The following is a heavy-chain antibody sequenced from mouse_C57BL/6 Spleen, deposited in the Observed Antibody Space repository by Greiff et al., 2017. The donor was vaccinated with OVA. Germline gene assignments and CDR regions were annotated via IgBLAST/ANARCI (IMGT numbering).Heavy chain of an antibody. D-gene: IGHD2-4*01. CDR2: IYPGDGDT. CDR3: AKHDYARPWVDY. J-gene: IGHJ3*01. Sequence: QVQLQQSGPELVKPGASVTIPCKASGYAFSSSWMNWVKQRPGKGLEWIGRIYPGDGDTNYNRKFKGKATLTADKSTSTAYMQLSSLTSEDSAVYFCAKHDYARPWVDYWGQGTLVTVSA. CDR1: GYAFSSSW. V-gene: IGHV1-82*01.